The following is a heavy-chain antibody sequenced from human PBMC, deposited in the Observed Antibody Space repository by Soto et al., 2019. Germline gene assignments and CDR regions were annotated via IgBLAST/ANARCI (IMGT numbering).Heavy chain of an antibody. CDR1: GFTFRSYA. CDR2: INSGSSTI. D-gene: IGHD5-12*01. CDR3: VRYSGYTGYDLEY. Sequence: EVQLVESGGGLVQPGGSLRLSCAASGFTFRSYAMNWVRQAPGKGLEWVSYINSGSSTIYYADSAKGRFSISRDNAKNALYLQMNSLRDEDPAVYVCVRYSGYTGYDLEYWCQADLVTVSS. J-gene: IGHJ4*02. V-gene: IGHV3-48*02.